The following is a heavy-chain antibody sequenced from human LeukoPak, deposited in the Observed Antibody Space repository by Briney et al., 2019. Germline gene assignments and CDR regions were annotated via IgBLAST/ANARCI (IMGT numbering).Heavy chain of an antibody. Sequence: GGSMRLSCAAAGFTSSSYAMSWVRQAPGKGLEWVSAISGSGGSTYYADSVNGRFTISRDNSKNTLYLQMNSLRAEDTAGYYCAKFPPIYCSGGSCPHWFDPWGQGTLVTVSS. CDR2: ISGSGGST. CDR1: GFTSSSYA. V-gene: IGHV3-23*01. D-gene: IGHD2-15*01. J-gene: IGHJ5*02. CDR3: AKFPPIYCSGGSCPHWFDP.